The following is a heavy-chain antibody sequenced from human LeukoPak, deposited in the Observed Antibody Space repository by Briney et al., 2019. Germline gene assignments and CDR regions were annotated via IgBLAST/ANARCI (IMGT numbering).Heavy chain of an antibody. Sequence: ASVKVSCKASGYTFTSYGISWVRQAPGQGLEWMGWISAYNGNTNYAQKLQGRVTMTTDTSTSTAYMELSSLRSEDTAVYYCARDSRGGYCSSTSCYGFDYWGQGTLVTVSS. V-gene: IGHV1-18*01. J-gene: IGHJ4*02. CDR1: GYTFTSYG. CDR3: ARDSRGGYCSSTSCYGFDY. CDR2: ISAYNGNT. D-gene: IGHD2-2*01.